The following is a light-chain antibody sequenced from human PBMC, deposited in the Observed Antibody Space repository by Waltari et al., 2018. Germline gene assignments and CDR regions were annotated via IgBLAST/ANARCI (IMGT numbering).Light chain of an antibody. V-gene: IGLV1-44*01. CDR2: SNN. J-gene: IGLJ2*01. Sequence: QSVLTQSPSASGTPGQRVTISCSGSSSNIGSHTVNWYLPLPGTAPKLLIYSNNQRPSGVPDRFSGSKSGTSASLAIRGLQSEDEANYYCAPWDDSLNDRVIGGGTKPTVL. CDR3: APWDDSLNDRV. CDR1: SSNIGSHT.